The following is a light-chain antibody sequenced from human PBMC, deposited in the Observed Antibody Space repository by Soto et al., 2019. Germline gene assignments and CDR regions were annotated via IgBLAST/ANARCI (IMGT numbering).Light chain of an antibody. V-gene: IGLV2-14*01. J-gene: IGLJ1*01. CDR3: SSQTSSDTHL. CDR2: EVS. CDR1: SSDVGRYNY. Sequence: QYALTQPASVSGSPGQSIAISCTGTSSDVGRYNYVSWYQQHPDKAPKLMIYEVSNRPSGVSNRFSGSKSGNTASLTISGLQAEDEADYYCSSQTSSDTHLFGTGTKVTVL.